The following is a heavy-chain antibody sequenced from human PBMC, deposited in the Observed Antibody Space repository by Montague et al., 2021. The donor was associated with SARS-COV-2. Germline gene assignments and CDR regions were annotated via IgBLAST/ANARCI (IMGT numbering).Heavy chain of an antibody. D-gene: IGHD3-3*01. J-gene: IGHJ3*02. CDR3: ARGYRRTTIFGVVIYDAFDI. Sequence: SETLSLTCTVSGGSIRSSSYYWGWIHQPPGKGLEWIGEIYHSGSTNYNPSLKSRVTISVDKSKNQFSLKLSSVTAADTAVYYCARGYRRTTIFGVVIYDAFDIWGQGTMVTVAS. CDR1: GGSIRSSSYY. V-gene: IGHV4-39*07. CDR2: IYHSGST.